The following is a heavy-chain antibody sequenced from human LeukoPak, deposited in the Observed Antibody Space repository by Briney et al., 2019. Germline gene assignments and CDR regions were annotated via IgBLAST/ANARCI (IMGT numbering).Heavy chain of an antibody. D-gene: IGHD1-26*01. CDR3: AKGWEWELLSPSGPVDY. CDR2: ISGSGGST. J-gene: IGHJ4*02. Sequence: PGGSLRLSCAASGFTFSSYAMSWVRQAPGKGLEWVSAISGSGGSTYYADSVKGRFTISRDNSKNTLYLQMNSLRAEDTAVYYCAKGWEWELLSPSGPVDYWGQGTLVTVSS. CDR1: GFTFSSYA. V-gene: IGHV3-23*01.